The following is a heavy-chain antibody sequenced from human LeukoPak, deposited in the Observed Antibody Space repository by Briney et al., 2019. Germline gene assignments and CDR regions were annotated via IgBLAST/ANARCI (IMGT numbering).Heavy chain of an antibody. CDR3: ARVTGYMIGDYFDY. CDR1: GGSFSGYY. D-gene: IGHD3-22*01. J-gene: IGHJ4*02. CDR2: INHSGST. V-gene: IGHV4-34*01. Sequence: SETLSLTCVVYGGSFSGYYWSWLRQPPGKGLEWIGEINHSGSTDYNPSLKSRVTISVDTSKNQFSLKLSSVTAADTAVYYCARVTGYMIGDYFDYWGQGTLVTVSS.